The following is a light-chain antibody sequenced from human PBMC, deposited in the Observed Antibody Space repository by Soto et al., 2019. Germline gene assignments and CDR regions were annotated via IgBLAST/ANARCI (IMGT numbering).Light chain of an antibody. CDR3: QQSYGTPLT. Sequence: DMEMTQSPSSLSASVGDRVTITCRASQSISNDLNWYQHKPGKVPKLLIYAASSLQSGVPTRFSGSGSGTDFTLTINSLHPEDFATYYCQQSYGTPLTFGGGTKIEIK. CDR2: AAS. CDR1: QSISND. V-gene: IGKV1-39*01. J-gene: IGKJ4*01.